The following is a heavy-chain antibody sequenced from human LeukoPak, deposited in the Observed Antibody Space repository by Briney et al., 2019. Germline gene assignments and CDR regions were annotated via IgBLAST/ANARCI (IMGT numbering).Heavy chain of an antibody. V-gene: IGHV4-34*01. CDR2: INHSGST. CDR1: GGSFSGYY. J-gene: IGHJ3*02. Sequence: SETLSLTCAVYGGSFSGYYWSWIRQPPGKGLEWIGEINHSGSTNYNPSLKSRVTISVDTSKNQFSLKLSSVTAADTAVYYCARIVVVVAATPDAFDIWGQGTMVTVSS. D-gene: IGHD2-15*01. CDR3: ARIVVVVAATPDAFDI.